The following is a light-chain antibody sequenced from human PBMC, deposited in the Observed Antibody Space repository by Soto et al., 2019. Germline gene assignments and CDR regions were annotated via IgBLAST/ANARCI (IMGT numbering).Light chain of an antibody. CDR1: QGVSAY. CDR3: QQSYKTPHT. Sequence: DIQMTQSPSSLSASVGDRVTITCRASQGVSAYLLWYQQRQGTPPKLLIYAASNLVSGVPSRFSGSGSGTTFTLTISSPQPEDFAIYYCQQSYKTPHTFGQGTKLETK. V-gene: IGKV1-39*01. J-gene: IGKJ2*01. CDR2: AAS.